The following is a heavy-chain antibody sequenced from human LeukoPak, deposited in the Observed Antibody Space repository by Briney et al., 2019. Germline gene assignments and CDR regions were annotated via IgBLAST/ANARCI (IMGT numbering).Heavy chain of an antibody. J-gene: IGHJ4*02. D-gene: IGHD2-2*01. CDR2: ISYDGSNK. V-gene: IGHV3-30*01. Sequence: GGSLRLSCAASGFTFSSYAMHWVRQAPGKGLEWVAVISYDGSNKYYAGSVKDRFTISRDDSKNTLYLQMNSLRAEDTAVYYCAKEYPPEGYFDYWGQGTLVTVSS. CDR3: AKEYPPEGYFDY. CDR1: GFTFSSYA.